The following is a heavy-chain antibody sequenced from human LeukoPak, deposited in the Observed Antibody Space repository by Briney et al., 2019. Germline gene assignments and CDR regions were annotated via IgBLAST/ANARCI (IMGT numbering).Heavy chain of an antibody. J-gene: IGHJ3*02. CDR2: IYHSGST. Sequence: SETLSLTCTVSGYSISSGGYSWSWIRQPPGKGLEWIGYIYHSGSTYYNPSLKSRVTISVDRSKNQFSLKLSSVTAADTAVYYCARVGSGYFAFDIWGQGTMVTVSS. V-gene: IGHV4-30-2*01. CDR1: GYSISSGGYS. D-gene: IGHD3-22*01. CDR3: ARVGSGYFAFDI.